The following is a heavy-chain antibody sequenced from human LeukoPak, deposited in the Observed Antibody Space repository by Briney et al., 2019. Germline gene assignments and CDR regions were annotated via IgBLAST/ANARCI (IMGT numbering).Heavy chain of an antibody. CDR2: ISGSGGHI. Sequence: PGGSLRLSCAASGFTFSSSAMSWVRQAPGKGLEWVSAISGSGGHIYYADSVKGRLTISRDNSKNTLYLQMSSLRVEDTAVYYCVKEASRAYFDYWGRGTLVTVSS. V-gene: IGHV3-23*01. D-gene: IGHD2-2*01. CDR1: GFTFSSSA. CDR3: VKEASRAYFDY. J-gene: IGHJ4*02.